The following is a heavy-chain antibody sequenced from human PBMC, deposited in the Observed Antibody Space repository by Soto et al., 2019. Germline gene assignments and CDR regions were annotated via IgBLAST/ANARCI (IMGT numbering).Heavy chain of an antibody. V-gene: IGHV3-21*01. Sequence: GGSLRLSCAPSGFTFSSYSMNWVRQAPGRGLECVSSISSSSSYIYYADSVKGRFTIARDNAKNSLYLQMNSLRAEDTAVYYCATDSSPHSYYDFWSGPGDNWFDPWGQGTLVTVSS. D-gene: IGHD3-3*01. J-gene: IGHJ5*02. CDR3: ATDSSPHSYYDFWSGPGDNWFDP. CDR2: ISSSSSYI. CDR1: GFTFSSYS.